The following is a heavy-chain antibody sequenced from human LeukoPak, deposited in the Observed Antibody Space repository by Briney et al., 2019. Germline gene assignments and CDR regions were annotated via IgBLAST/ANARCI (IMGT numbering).Heavy chain of an antibody. Sequence: GGSLRLSCAASGFNVSSNYVRWVRQAPGKGLEWVSVIYIDGTTYYADSVKGRFTISRDNSKNTVYFQMNSLRAEDTAVYYCARVRDGVFDIWGQGTLVAVSS. D-gene: IGHD4-17*01. J-gene: IGHJ3*02. CDR2: IYIDGTT. CDR1: GFNVSSNY. V-gene: IGHV3-53*01. CDR3: ARVRDGVFDI.